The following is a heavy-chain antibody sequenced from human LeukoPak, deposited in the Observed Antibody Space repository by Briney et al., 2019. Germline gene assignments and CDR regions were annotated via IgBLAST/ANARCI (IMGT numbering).Heavy chain of an antibody. J-gene: IGHJ4*02. D-gene: IGHD6-19*01. CDR3: AKDQRQWLNEYYFDY. CDR2: ISYDGSNK. CDR1: GFTFSSYG. Sequence: PGGSLRLSCAASGFTFSSYGMHWVRQAPGKGLEWVAVISYDGSNKYYADSVKGRFTISRDNSKNTLYLQMNSLRAEDTAVYYCAKDQRQWLNEYYFDYWGQGTLVTVSS. V-gene: IGHV3-30*18.